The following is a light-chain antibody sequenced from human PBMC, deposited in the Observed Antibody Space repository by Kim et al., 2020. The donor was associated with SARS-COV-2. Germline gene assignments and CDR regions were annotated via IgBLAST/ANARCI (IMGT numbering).Light chain of an antibody. CDR1: SGDVGGYNY. CDR3: CSYAGSFTWV. Sequence: GQSGTISCSGASGDVGGYNYVSWHQQHPGKAPKLLIYEVPERPSGIPDRFSGSKSGNTASLTISGLQPEDEADYYCCSYAGSFTWVFGSGTKVTVL. J-gene: IGLJ1*01. V-gene: IGLV2-11*01. CDR2: EVP.